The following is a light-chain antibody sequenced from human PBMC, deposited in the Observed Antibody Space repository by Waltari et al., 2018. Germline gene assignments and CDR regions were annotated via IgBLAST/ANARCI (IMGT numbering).Light chain of an antibody. CDR3: QQYGSSPLT. Sequence: EIVLTQSPGTLSLSPGERATLSCRASQSVSSSYLAWYQQKPGQAPRLHIYGASSRATGIPDRCSGSGSGTDFTLTISRLEPEDFAVYYCQQYGSSPLTFGGGTKVEIK. J-gene: IGKJ4*01. CDR2: GAS. CDR1: QSVSSSY. V-gene: IGKV3-20*01.